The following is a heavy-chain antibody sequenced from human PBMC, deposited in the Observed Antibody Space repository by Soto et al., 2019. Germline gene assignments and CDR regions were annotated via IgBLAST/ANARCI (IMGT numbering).Heavy chain of an antibody. CDR1: GESISSGGYY. V-gene: IGHV4-31*03. CDR3: ARAFSSSSAVDL. Sequence: QVQLQESGPGLVKPSQTLSLTCTVSGESISSGGYYWSWIRHHPGKGLEWIGYIYDSESAYYTPSLRSRVTISMDTSKNQFAMRLSSVTAADTAVYFCARAFSSSSAVDLWGQGTQVTVSS. J-gene: IGHJ5*02. CDR2: IYDSESA. D-gene: IGHD6-6*01.